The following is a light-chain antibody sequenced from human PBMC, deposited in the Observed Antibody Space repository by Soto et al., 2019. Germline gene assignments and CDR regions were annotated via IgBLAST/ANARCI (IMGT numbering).Light chain of an antibody. CDR1: QSISSY. Sequence: DIQMTQSPSSLSASVGDRVTITCRASQSISSYLNWYQQKPGKAPKLLIYAASSLQSGVPSRFSGSRSGTDFTLTISSLQPEDFATYYCQQSYSNPSLTFGGGTKVEIK. J-gene: IGKJ4*01. CDR3: QQSYSNPSLT. V-gene: IGKV1-39*01. CDR2: AAS.